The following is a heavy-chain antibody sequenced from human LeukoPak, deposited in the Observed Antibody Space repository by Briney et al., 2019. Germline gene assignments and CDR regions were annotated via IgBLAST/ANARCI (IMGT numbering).Heavy chain of an antibody. Sequence: GASVKVSCKASGYTFTSYYMHWVRQAPGQGLAWMGIINPSGGSTSYTQKFQGRVTMTRDTSTSTVYMELSSLRSEDTAVYYCARAAAGPEYFQHWGQGTLVTVXS. J-gene: IGHJ1*01. V-gene: IGHV1-46*01. CDR1: GYTFTSYY. CDR3: ARAAAGPEYFQH. CDR2: INPSGGST. D-gene: IGHD6-13*01.